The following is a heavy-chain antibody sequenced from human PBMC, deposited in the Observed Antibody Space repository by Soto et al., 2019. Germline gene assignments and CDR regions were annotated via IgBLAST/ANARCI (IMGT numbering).Heavy chain of an antibody. CDR1: GFTFSAYA. D-gene: IGHD2-15*01. CDR3: ARDWDIVILSVPIPNYNYGMDV. V-gene: IGHV3-48*02. CDR2: ISSRSDTL. J-gene: IGHJ6*02. Sequence: GGSLRLSCEGSGFTFSAYAMNWVRQAPGKGLEWVSYISSRSDTLYYADSVKGRFTISRDNAKNSVYLQVNNLRDEDTAVYYCARDWDIVILSVPIPNYNYGMDVWGQGTTVTVSS.